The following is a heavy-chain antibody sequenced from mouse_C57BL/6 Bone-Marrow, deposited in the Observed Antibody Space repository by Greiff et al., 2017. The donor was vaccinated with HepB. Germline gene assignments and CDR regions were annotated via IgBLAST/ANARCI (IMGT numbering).Heavy chain of an antibody. CDR2: ISYDGSN. J-gene: IGHJ4*01. Sequence: EVQLVESGPGLVKPSQSLSLTCSVTGYSITSGYYWNWIRQFPGNKLEWMGYISYDGSNNYNPSLKNRISITRDTSKNQFFLKLNSVTTEDTATYYCARGGLLYYAMDYWGQGTSVTVSS. D-gene: IGHD2-1*01. V-gene: IGHV3-6*01. CDR3: ARGGLLYYAMDY. CDR1: GYSITSGYY.